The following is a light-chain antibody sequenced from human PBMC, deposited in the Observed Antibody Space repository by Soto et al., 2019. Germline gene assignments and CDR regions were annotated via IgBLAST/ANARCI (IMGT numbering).Light chain of an antibody. CDR3: QQRDSWVT. CDR2: GAS. CDR1: QSVSNNY. V-gene: IGKV3D-20*02. Sequence: EIVLTQSPGTLSLSPGERATLSCRASQSVSNNYLAWYQQKPGQAPRLLIYGASSRATGIPARFSGSGSGTDFTLTISSLEPEDFAVYYCQQRDSWVTFGQGTRLEIK. J-gene: IGKJ5*01.